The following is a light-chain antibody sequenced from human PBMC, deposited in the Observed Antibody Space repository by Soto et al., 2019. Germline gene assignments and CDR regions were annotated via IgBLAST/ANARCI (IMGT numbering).Light chain of an antibody. V-gene: IGLV9-49*01. CDR3: GVDHGSGSNFVV. J-gene: IGLJ2*01. Sequence: QLVLTQPPSASASLGASVTLTCTLSSGYSNYKVDWYQQRPGKGPRFVMRVGTGGIVGSKGDGIPDRFSVLGSGLNRYLTIENIQEEDESDYHCGVDHGSGSNFVVFGGGTKLTVL. CDR2: VGTGGIVG. CDR1: SGYSNYK.